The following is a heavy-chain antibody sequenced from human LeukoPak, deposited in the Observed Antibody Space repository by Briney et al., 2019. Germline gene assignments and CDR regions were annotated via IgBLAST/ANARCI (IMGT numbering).Heavy chain of an antibody. Sequence: GGSLRLSCAASGFTFSSYSMTWVRQAPGKGPEWVSSISSSSSYIYYADSVKGRFTISRDNAKNSLYLQMNSLRAEDTAVYYCARDPHYDSSGYYYRYFDYWGQGTLVTVSS. CDR3: ARDPHYDSSGYYYRYFDY. V-gene: IGHV3-21*01. CDR2: ISSSSSYI. CDR1: GFTFSSYS. D-gene: IGHD3-22*01. J-gene: IGHJ4*02.